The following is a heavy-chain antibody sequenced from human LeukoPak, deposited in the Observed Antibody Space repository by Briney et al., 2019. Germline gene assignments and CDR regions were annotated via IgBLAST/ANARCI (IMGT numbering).Heavy chain of an antibody. D-gene: IGHD3-3*01. Sequence: SETLSLTCTVSGGSISSSSYYWGWIRQPPGKGLEWIGSIYYSGSTYYNPSLKSRVTISVDTSKNQFSLKLSSVTAADTAVYYCARVGALSYDFWSGYYEQFYYFDYWGQGTLVTVSS. CDR2: IYYSGST. V-gene: IGHV4-39*07. CDR1: GGSISSSSYY. J-gene: IGHJ4*02. CDR3: ARVGALSYDFWSGYYEQFYYFDY.